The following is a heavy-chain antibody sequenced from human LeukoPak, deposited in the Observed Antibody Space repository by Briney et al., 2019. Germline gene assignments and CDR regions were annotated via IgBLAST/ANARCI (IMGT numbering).Heavy chain of an antibody. D-gene: IGHD1-26*01. J-gene: IGHJ4*02. CDR2: IKQDGSEK. Sequence: GGSLRLSCAASGFSFSNYWMSWVRQVPGKGLEWVANIKQDGSEKYCVDSVKGRFTISRDNAKNSLYLQMNSLRAEDTAIYYCARDKIVGATNSDYWGQGTLVTVSS. CDR1: GFSFSNYW. V-gene: IGHV3-7*03. CDR3: ARDKIVGATNSDY.